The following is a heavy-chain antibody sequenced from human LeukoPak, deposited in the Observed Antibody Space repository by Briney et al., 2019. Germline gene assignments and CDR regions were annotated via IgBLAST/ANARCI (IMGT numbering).Heavy chain of an antibody. V-gene: IGHV3-74*01. CDR1: GFTFSSYW. D-gene: IGHD2-2*01. J-gene: IGHJ3*02. CDR3: ARTAASFSSRDAFDI. CDR2: INSDGSST. Sequence: GGSLRLSCAASGFTFSSYWMHWVRQAPGKGLVWVSRINSDGSSTSYADSVKGRFTISRDNAKNTLYLQMNSLRAEDTAVYYCARTAASFSSRDAFDIWGQGTMVTVSS.